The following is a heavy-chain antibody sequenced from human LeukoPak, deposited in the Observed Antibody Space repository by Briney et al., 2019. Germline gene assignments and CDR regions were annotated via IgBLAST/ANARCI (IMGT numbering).Heavy chain of an antibody. CDR3: ARGSGSFDY. Sequence: GGSLRLSCAASGFTFSSCGMHWVRQAPGKGLEWVAFIRYDGSNKYYADSVKGRFTISRDNSKNTVYLQMNSLRAEDTAVYYCARGSGSFDYWGQGTLVTVSS. V-gene: IGHV3-30*02. J-gene: IGHJ4*02. D-gene: IGHD3-22*01. CDR1: GFTFSSCG. CDR2: IRYDGSNK.